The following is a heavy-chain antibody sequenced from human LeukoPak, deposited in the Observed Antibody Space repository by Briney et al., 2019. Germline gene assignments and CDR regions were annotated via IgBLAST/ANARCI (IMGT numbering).Heavy chain of an antibody. V-gene: IGHV3-74*01. CDR2: INSDGSIT. D-gene: IGHD5-18*01. J-gene: IGHJ6*02. CDR1: GFTFATYW. Sequence: GGSLRLSCAPSGFTFATYWMHWARQAPGKGLVWVSHINSDGSITSYADSVKGRFTTSRDNAKNTLYLQMNSLRAEDTAVYYCARDAVDTANAVWGQGTTVTVSS. CDR3: ARDAVDTANAV.